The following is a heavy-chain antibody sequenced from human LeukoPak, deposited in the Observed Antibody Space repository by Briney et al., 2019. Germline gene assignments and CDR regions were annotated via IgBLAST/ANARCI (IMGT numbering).Heavy chain of an antibody. V-gene: IGHV3-7*01. CDR3: ARDYYGSGSYYNLQLA. D-gene: IGHD3-10*01. Sequence: PGGSLRLSCAASGFTFSSYWMSWVRQAPGKGLEWVASIKQDGSEKYYVDSVKGRFTISRDNAKNSLYLQMNSLRAEDTAVYYCARDYYGSGSYYNLQLAWGQGTLVTVSS. CDR2: IKQDGSEK. J-gene: IGHJ5*02. CDR1: GFTFSSYW.